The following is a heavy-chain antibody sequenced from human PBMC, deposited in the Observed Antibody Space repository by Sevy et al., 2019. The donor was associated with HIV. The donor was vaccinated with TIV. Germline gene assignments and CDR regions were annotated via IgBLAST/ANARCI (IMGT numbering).Heavy chain of an antibody. D-gene: IGHD3-3*01. CDR1: GFTFINYA. V-gene: IGHV3-23*01. CDR2: ISGSGDST. J-gene: IGHJ5*02. Sequence: GGSLRLSCAASGFTFINYAMSWVRQAPGKGLEWVSTISGSGDSTYYADSVKGRFIVSRDNSKNTLYLQMNSLRAEDTAVYYCAKGPLLRAFDPWGQGTLVTVSS. CDR3: AKGPLLRAFDP.